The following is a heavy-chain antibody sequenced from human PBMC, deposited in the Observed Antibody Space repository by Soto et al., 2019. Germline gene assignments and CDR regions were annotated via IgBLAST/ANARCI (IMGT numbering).Heavy chain of an antibody. CDR2: INHSGST. J-gene: IGHJ3*02. CDR1: GGSFSGDY. D-gene: IGHD3-16*01. V-gene: IGHV4-34*01. Sequence: QVQLQQWGAGLLKPSETLSLTCAVYGGSFSGDYWSWIRQPPGKGLEWIGEINHSGSTNYNPSLKSRVTISVDTSKNQFSLKLSSVTAADTAVYYCARDTFDAFDIWGQGTMVTVSS. CDR3: ARDTFDAFDI.